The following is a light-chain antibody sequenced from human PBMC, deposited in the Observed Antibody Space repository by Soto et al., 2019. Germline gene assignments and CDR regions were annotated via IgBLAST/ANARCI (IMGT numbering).Light chain of an antibody. CDR1: QAIRTA. Sequence: AIQLTQSPSSLSASVGDRVTITCRASQAIRTALGWYQQKPGKGPKLLIYAASTLQGGVPSRFSGSGSGTDFTLTISSLQPEDFATYYCLLDFRYFWAFGQGTKVDIK. CDR3: LLDFRYFWA. J-gene: IGKJ1*01. CDR2: AAS. V-gene: IGKV1-6*01.